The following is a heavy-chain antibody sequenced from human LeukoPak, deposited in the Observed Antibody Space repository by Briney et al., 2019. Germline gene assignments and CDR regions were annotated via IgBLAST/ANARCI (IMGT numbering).Heavy chain of an antibody. D-gene: IGHD2-15*01. V-gene: IGHV3-23*01. J-gene: IGHJ4*02. Sequence: GGSLRLSCAASGFTFSSYAMSWVRQAPGKGLEWVSANSGSGGSTYYADSVKGRFTISRDNSKNTLYLQMNSLRAEDTAVYYCAEGILYNYFDYWGQGTLVTVSS. CDR1: GFTFSSYA. CDR3: AEGILYNYFDY. CDR2: NSGSGGST.